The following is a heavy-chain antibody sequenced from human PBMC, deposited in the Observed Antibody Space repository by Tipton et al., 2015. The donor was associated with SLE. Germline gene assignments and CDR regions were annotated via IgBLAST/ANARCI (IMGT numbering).Heavy chain of an antibody. CDR1: GGSISSYT. Sequence: TLSLTCTVSGGSISSYTWNWIRQPPGKGLEWIGYIFYSGSTNYNPSLKSRVTISVDTSKNQFSLMLTSVTAADTAVYYCARDRRLTGTFDYWGQGALVTVTS. CDR2: IFYSGST. D-gene: IGHD1-20*01. CDR3: ARDRRLTGTFDY. J-gene: IGHJ4*02. V-gene: IGHV4-59*01.